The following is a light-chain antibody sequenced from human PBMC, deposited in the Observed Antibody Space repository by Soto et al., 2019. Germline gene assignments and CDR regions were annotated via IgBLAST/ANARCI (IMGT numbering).Light chain of an antibody. V-gene: IGKV3-11*01. Sequence: EIVLTQSPATLSLSPGDRATLSCRASQSVGSYLGWYQQRPGQAPRLLIYDASNRATGIPARFSGSGAGTDVTLAICSLEPEDFAVYYCQQRSDWASTFGGGTKVEIK. CDR1: QSVGSY. CDR3: QQRSDWAST. CDR2: DAS. J-gene: IGKJ4*01.